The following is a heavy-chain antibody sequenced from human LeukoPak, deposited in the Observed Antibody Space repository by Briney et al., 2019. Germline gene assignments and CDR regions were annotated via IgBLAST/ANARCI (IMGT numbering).Heavy chain of an antibody. J-gene: IGHJ6*03. Sequence: SETLSLTCTVSGGSIRSYYWSWIRQPPGKGLEWIAYIYYSGSTNYSPSLKSRVTISVDTSKNQFSLKVTSVTAADTAVYYCARVAVGANYYYMDVWGKGTTVTISS. CDR1: GGSIRSYY. D-gene: IGHD1-26*01. V-gene: IGHV4-59*01. CDR2: IYYSGST. CDR3: ARVAVGANYYYMDV.